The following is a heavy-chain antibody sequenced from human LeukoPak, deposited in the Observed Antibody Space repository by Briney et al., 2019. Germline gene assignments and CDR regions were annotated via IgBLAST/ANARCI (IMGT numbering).Heavy chain of an antibody. CDR1: EFTFSRDS. CDR2: ISSSSTYI. V-gene: IGHV3-21*01. CDR3: ARGGGYSGYDLDAFDI. J-gene: IGHJ3*02. Sequence: GGSLRLSCAASEFTFSRDSMNWVRQAPGKGLEWVSSISSSSTYIYYADSVKGRFTISRDNAKNSLHLQMNSLRAEDTAVYYCARGGGYSGYDLDAFDIWGQGTMVTVSS. D-gene: IGHD5-12*01.